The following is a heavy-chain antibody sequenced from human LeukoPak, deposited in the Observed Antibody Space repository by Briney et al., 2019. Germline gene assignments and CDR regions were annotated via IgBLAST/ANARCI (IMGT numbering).Heavy chain of an antibody. J-gene: IGHJ4*02. Sequence: SETLSLTCAVSGYSISSGYYWGWIRQPPGKGLEWIGSIYHSGSTYYNPSLKSRVTISVDTSKNQFSLKLSSVTAADTAVYYCAGGQDYDMKEFDYWGQGTLVTVSS. CDR2: IYHSGST. CDR1: GYSISSGYY. V-gene: IGHV4-38-2*01. CDR3: AGGQDYDMKEFDY. D-gene: IGHD3-22*01.